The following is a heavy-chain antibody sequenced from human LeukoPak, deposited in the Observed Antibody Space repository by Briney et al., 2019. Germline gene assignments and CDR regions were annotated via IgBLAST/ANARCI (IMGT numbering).Heavy chain of an antibody. D-gene: IGHD3-3*01. V-gene: IGHV3-7*03. Sequence: GGSLRLSCAASGFTFSSYWMSWVRQAPGKGLEWVANIKQDGSEKYYVDSVKGRFTISRDNAKNSLYPQMNSLRAEDTAVYYCARDRESGYYIAYYYYGMDVWGQGTTVTVSS. CDR1: GFTFSSYW. J-gene: IGHJ6*02. CDR3: ARDRESGYYIAYYYYGMDV. CDR2: IKQDGSEK.